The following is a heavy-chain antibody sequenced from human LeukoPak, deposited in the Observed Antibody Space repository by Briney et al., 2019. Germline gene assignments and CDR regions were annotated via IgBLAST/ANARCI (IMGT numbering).Heavy chain of an antibody. CDR2: INSDGSST. CDR3: ARAGAPLSYYFMDV. Sequence: PGGSLRLSCAASGFTFSSYAMSWVRQAPGKGLVWVSRINSDGSSTSYADSVKGRFTISRDNAKNTLYLQMSSLRAEDTAVYYCARAGAPLSYYFMDVWGKGTTVTVSS. CDR1: GFTFSSYA. J-gene: IGHJ6*03. D-gene: IGHD1-26*01. V-gene: IGHV3-74*01.